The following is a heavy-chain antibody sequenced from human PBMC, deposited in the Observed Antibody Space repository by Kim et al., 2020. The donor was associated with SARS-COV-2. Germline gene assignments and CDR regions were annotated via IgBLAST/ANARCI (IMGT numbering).Heavy chain of an antibody. D-gene: IGHD3-22*01. J-gene: IGHJ5*02. CDR3: ARNPDYYDSSGYDGDWFDP. Sequence: HVTISVDTSKNQFSLKLSSVTAADTAVYYCARNPDYYDSSGYDGDWFDPWGQGTLVTVSS. V-gene: IGHV4-30-2*04.